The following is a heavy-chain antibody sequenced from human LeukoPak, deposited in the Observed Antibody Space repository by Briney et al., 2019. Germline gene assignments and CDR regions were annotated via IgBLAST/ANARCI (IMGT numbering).Heavy chain of an antibody. CDR1: GYTFTSYG. Sequence: WASVTVSCKASGYTFTSYGISWVRQAPGQGLEWMGWISAYNGNTNYAQKLQGRVTMTTDTSTSTAYMELRSLRSEDTAVYYCTRETSSRYFDYWGQGTLVTVSS. CDR3: TRETSSRYFDY. J-gene: IGHJ4*02. V-gene: IGHV1-18*01. CDR2: ISAYNGNT.